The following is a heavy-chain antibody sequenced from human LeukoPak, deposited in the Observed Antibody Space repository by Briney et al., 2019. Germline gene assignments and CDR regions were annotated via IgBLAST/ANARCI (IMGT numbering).Heavy chain of an antibody. D-gene: IGHD2-2*01. CDR3: ARLLVVPSYPAQYYYMDV. Sequence: PGGSLRLSCAASGFIFSDYYMGWIRQAPGKGLDWVSNIKTSGTTTYYADSVKGRFTVSRDNARNSLFLQVNSLRAEDTAVYYCARLLVVPSYPAQYYYMDVWGKGTTVIV. CDR1: GFIFSDYY. J-gene: IGHJ6*03. CDR2: IKTSGTTT. V-gene: IGHV3-11*01.